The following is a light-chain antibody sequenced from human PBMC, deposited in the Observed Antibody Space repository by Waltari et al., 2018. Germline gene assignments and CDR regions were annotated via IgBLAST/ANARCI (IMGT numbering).Light chain of an antibody. CDR1: SGHSTNV. J-gene: IGLJ3*02. CDR3: QTGGHGTWV. CDR2: VNSDGSH. V-gene: IGLV4-69*01. Sequence: QLVLTQSPSASASLGASVKLPCTLSSGHSTNVIAWLQKRPEKGPRYLLKVNSDGSHNKGDEIPARFSGSSSGAERYLTIASLQSEDEADYYCQTGGHGTWVFGGGTKLTVL.